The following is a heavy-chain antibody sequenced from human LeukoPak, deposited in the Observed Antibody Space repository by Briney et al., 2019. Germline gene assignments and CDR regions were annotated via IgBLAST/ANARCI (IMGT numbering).Heavy chain of an antibody. CDR1: GGSFSGYY. CDR3: ASRGYSYGIDY. D-gene: IGHD5-18*01. CDR2: INHSGST. V-gene: IGHV4-34*01. Sequence: SETLSLTCAVYGGSFSGYYWSWIRQPPGKGLEWIGEINHSGSTSYNPSLKSRVTISVDTSKNQFSLKLSSVTAADTAVYYCASRGYSYGIDYWGQGTLVTVSS. J-gene: IGHJ4*02.